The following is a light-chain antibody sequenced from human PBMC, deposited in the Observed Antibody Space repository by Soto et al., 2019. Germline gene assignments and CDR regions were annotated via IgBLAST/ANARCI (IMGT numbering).Light chain of an antibody. CDR1: QSISSW. CDR2: DAS. CDR3: QQYNSYSWT. V-gene: IGKV1-5*01. J-gene: IGKJ1*01. Sequence: DIQMTQSPSTLSASVGDRLTITCRASQSISSWVAWYQQKPGKPPKLLIYDASSLESGVPSRFSGSGSGTDFSLTITSLQPDDSATYYCQQYNSYSWTFGQGTKVDIK.